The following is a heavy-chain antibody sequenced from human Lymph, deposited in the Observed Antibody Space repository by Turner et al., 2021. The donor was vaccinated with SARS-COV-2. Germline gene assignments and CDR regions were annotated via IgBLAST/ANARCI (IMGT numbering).Heavy chain of an antibody. V-gene: IGHV1-2*02. CDR3: ARGGLYYYDSSAYYGDAFDF. Sequence: QVQLVQSGAEVTEPGASVKVSCKASGYTFTGYYMHWVRQAPGQGLEWMGWINPDSGCTNYAQNFQDRVTMTRDTSISTAYMELSRLRSDDTAVYYCARGGLYYYDSSAYYGDAFDFWGQGTMVTVSS. D-gene: IGHD3-22*01. CDR1: GYTFTGYY. CDR2: INPDSGCT. J-gene: IGHJ3*01.